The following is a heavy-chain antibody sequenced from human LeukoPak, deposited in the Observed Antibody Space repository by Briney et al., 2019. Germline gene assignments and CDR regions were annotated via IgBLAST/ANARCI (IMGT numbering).Heavy chain of an antibody. CDR1: GYTFITYG. CDR2: ISAYNGNT. J-gene: IGHJ4*02. Sequence: ASVKVSCKASGYTFITYGISWVRQAPGQGLEWMGWISAYNGNTNYAQKLQGRVTMTTDTSTSTAYMELRSLRSDDTAVYYCARDLVAARANDYWGQGTLVTVSS. V-gene: IGHV1-18*01. D-gene: IGHD6-6*01. CDR3: ARDLVAARANDY.